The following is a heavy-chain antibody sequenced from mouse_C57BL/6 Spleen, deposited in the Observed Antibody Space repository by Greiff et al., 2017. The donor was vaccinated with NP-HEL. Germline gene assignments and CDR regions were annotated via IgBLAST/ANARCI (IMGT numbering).Heavy chain of an antibody. CDR2: IHPNSGST. CDR1: GYTFTSYW. CDR3: ARLTGTEYFDV. V-gene: IGHV1-64*01. D-gene: IGHD4-1*01. Sequence: QVQLKQSGAELVKPGASVKLSCKASGYTFTSYWMHWVKQRPGQGLEWIGMIHPNSGSTNYNEKFKSKATLTVDKSSSTAYMQLSSLTSEDSAVYYCARLTGTEYFDVWGTGTTVTVSS. J-gene: IGHJ1*03.